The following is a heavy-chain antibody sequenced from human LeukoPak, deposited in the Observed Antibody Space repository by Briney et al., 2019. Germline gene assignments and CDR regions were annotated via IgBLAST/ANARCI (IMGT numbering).Heavy chain of an antibody. V-gene: IGHV4-31*03. CDR1: GGSISSGGYY. J-gene: IGHJ4*02. CDR3: ARGRIWFGGPYYFDY. Sequence: SETLSLTCTVSGGSISSGGYYWSWIRQHPGKGLEWIGYIYYSGSTYYNPSFKSRVTISVDTSKNQFSLKLSSVTAADTAVYYCARGRIWFGGPYYFDYWGQGTLVTVSS. CDR2: IYYSGST. D-gene: IGHD3-10*01.